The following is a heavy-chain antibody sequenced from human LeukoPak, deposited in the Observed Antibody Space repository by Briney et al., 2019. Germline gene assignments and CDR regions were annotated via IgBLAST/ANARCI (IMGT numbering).Heavy chain of an antibody. D-gene: IGHD3-16*01. V-gene: IGHV3-72*01. J-gene: IGHJ3*01. CDR1: GFTFSDHH. Sequence: GGSLRLFCAASGFTFSDHHLGWVRQPPGKGLEWVGRSRSKARGYAKEYAAVVKGRFIISRDESNNLMSREMTSLKSEDTGVYYCAGDGGEGDDSAFDVWGQGTMVTVSS. CDR2: SRSKARGYAK. CDR3: AGDGGEGDDSAFDV.